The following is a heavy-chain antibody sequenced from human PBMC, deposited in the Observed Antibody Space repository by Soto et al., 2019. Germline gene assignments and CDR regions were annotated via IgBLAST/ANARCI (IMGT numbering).Heavy chain of an antibody. CDR2: VHYSGNT. Sequence: QLQLQESGPGLVKPSETLSLTCTVSRGSISSSAYYWGWIRQPPGKGLEWIGSVHYSGNTYYNPSPKSRRLVAVDTSKSQFAMRLAYVPAADTAVYWAVPRGESNYNSCPTSFDIWGQGRVVTVSS. CDR1: RGSISSSAYY. J-gene: IGHJ3*02. D-gene: IGHD1-7*01. CDR3: VPRGESNYNSCPTSFDI. V-gene: IGHV4-39*01.